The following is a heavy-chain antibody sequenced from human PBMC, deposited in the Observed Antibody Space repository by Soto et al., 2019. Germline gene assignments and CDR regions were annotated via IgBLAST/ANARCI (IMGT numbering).Heavy chain of an antibody. CDR1: GFRFSDYA. CDR3: AREEGAGTVWGYGMDG. V-gene: IGHV3-30-3*01. J-gene: IGHJ6*02. CDR2: ISKDGIKD. Sequence: QVQLVESGGGVVQPGRSLRLSCAASGFRFSDYAIHWVRQAPGKGLEWGAVISKDGIKDYYADSVKSRFTISRDNSSNTLNLQMSSLLAEDTASYYGAREEGAGTVWGYGMDGWGHGTTVTVSS. D-gene: IGHD3-16*01.